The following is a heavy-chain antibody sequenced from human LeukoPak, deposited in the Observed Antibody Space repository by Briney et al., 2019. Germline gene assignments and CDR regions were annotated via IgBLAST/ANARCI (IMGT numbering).Heavy chain of an antibody. V-gene: IGHV3-48*01. Sequence: GESLRLSCAASGFSLSGYSMNWVRQTPGKGLEWISYISSSMSITYYADSVKGRFTISRDNAKNSLYLQMSNLRAEDTAVYFCARGGGLDVWGQGATVTVS. J-gene: IGHJ6*02. D-gene: IGHD2-15*01. CDR1: GFSLSGYS. CDR2: ISSSMSIT. CDR3: ARGGGLDV.